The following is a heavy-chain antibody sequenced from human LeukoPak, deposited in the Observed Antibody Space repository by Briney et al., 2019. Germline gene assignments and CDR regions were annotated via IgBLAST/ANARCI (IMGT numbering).Heavy chain of an antibody. J-gene: IGHJ3*02. D-gene: IGHD4-11*01. CDR2: ISSSSSYI. Sequence: GGSLRLSCAASGFTFSSYAMHWVRQAPGKGLEWVSSISSSSSYIYYADSVKGRFTISRDNAKNSLYLQMNSLRAEDTAVYYCARVTTQYITTDAFDIWGQGTMVTVSS. CDR1: GFTFSSYA. V-gene: IGHV3-21*01. CDR3: ARVTTQYITTDAFDI.